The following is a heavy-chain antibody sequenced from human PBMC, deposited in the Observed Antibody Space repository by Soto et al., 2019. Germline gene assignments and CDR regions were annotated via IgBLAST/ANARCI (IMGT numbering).Heavy chain of an antibody. Sequence: QVQLVQSGAEVKKPGTSVKVSCKASGGTFNNYAISWVRQVPGQGPEWMGGIIPVFRTPIYAQRFQGNVTITADESTTTAYMELSSLNSEDTAVYYCARGRYCSGSKCIPYYYGMDVWGQGTTVTVSS. V-gene: IGHV1-69*12. CDR3: ARGRYCSGSKCIPYYYGMDV. J-gene: IGHJ6*02. CDR1: GGTFNNYA. D-gene: IGHD2-15*01. CDR2: IIPVFRTP.